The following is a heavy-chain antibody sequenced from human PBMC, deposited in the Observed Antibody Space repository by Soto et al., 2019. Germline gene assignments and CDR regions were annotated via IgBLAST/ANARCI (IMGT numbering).Heavy chain of an antibody. D-gene: IGHD6-13*01. CDR2: IYYSGST. Sequence: SETLSLTCTVSGGSISSSSYYWGWIRQPPGKGLEWIGSIYYSGSTYYNPSLKSRVTISVDTSKNQFSLKLSSVTAVDTAVYYCARVVAVAAAGNYFDYWGQGTLVTVSS. J-gene: IGHJ4*02. CDR1: GGSISSSSYY. V-gene: IGHV4-39*07. CDR3: ARVVAVAAAGNYFDY.